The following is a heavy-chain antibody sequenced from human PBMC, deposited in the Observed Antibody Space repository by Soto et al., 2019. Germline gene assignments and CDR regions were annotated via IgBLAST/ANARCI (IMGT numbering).Heavy chain of an antibody. Sequence: EVQLLESGGGLVQPGGSLRLSCAASGFTFSSYAMSWVRQAPGMGLEWVSAISGSGRSTYYADSVKGRFTISRDNSKNTLYRQMNSLRAEDTAVYYCAEEQKDSSTWSELNYWGQGTLVTVSS. J-gene: IGHJ4*02. CDR3: AEEQKDSSTWSELNY. D-gene: IGHD6-13*01. V-gene: IGHV3-23*01. CDR1: GFTFSSYA. CDR2: ISGSGRST.